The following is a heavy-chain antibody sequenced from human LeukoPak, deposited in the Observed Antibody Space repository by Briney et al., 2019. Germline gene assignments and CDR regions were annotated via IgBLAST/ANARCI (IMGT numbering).Heavy chain of an antibody. CDR3: ARDWAAVAGTDY. J-gene: IGHJ4*02. CDR1: GYTFTGYY. Sequence: ASVKVSCKASGYTFTGYYMHWVRQAPGQGLEWMGWINPNSGGTDYAQKFQGRVTMTRDTSISTAYMELSRLRSDDTAVYYCARDWAAVAGTDYWGQGTLVTVSS. CDR2: INPNSGGT. V-gene: IGHV1-2*02. D-gene: IGHD6-19*01.